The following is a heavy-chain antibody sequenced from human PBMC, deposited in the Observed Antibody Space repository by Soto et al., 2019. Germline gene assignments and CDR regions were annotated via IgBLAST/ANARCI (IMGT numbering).Heavy chain of an antibody. CDR2: ISGSDDST. Sequence: GGSLRLSCAASGFTFSSYAMSWVRQAPGKGLEWVSVISGSDDSTYYADTVKGRFNISRDNSKNTLYLQMNSLRDEDTAVYYCAKRSSSSTFDYWGQGTLVTVSS. J-gene: IGHJ4*02. CDR3: AKRSSSSTFDY. V-gene: IGHV3-23*01. CDR1: GFTFSSYA. D-gene: IGHD6-6*01.